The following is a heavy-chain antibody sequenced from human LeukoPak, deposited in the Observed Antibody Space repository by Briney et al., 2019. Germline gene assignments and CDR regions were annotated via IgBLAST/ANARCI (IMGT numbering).Heavy chain of an antibody. CDR2: IYHAGST. D-gene: IGHD3-10*01. V-gene: IGHV4-30-2*01. Sequence: SETLSLTCTVSGASISSGTYSWSWIRQPPGEGLEWIGYIYHAGSTYYNPSLKGRVTISVDRSKNQFSLNLNFVTAADTALYYCARGDGSGSGRWFDPWGQGTLITVSS. CDR1: GASISSGTYS. J-gene: IGHJ5*02. CDR3: ARGDGSGSGRWFDP.